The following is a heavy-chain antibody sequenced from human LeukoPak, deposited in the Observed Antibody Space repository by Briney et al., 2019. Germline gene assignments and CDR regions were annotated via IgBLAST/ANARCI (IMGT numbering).Heavy chain of an antibody. V-gene: IGHV1-46*01. CDR2: INPSGGST. CDR3: ASYSSSSLRYYYMDV. CDR1: GYTFTSYY. J-gene: IGHJ6*03. Sequence: ASVKVSCKASGYTFTSYYMHWVRQAPGQGLEWMGIINPSGGSTSYAQKFQGRVTMTRDTYTSTVYMELSSLRSEDTAVYYCASYSSSSLRYYYMDVWGKGTTVTVSS. D-gene: IGHD6-6*01.